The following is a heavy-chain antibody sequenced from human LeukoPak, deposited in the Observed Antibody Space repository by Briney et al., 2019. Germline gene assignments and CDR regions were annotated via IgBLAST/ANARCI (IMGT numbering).Heavy chain of an antibody. CDR1: GYTFTGYY. CDR3: ATLYYDILTGSWFDP. CDR2: INPNSGGT. J-gene: IGHJ5*02. D-gene: IGHD3-9*01. Sequence: ASVKVSCKASGYTFTGYYMHWVRQAPGQGLEWMGRINPNSGGTNYAQKFQGRVTMTRDTSISTAYMGLSRLRSDDTAVYYCATLYYDILTGSWFDPWGQGTLVTVSS. V-gene: IGHV1-2*06.